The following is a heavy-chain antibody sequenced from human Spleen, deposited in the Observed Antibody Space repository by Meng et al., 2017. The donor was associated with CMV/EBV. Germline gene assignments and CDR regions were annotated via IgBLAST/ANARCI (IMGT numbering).Heavy chain of an antibody. CDR1: GGSISSSSYY. CDR3: ARGGYSGYYGY. V-gene: IGHV4-39*07. D-gene: IGHD5-12*01. Sequence: LQLHESGPGLVKPSETLSLTCTVSGGSISSSSYYWGWTRQPPGKGLEWIGSIYYSGSTYYNPSLKSRVTISVDTSKNQFSLKLSSVTAADTAVYYCARGGYSGYYGYWGQGTLVTVSS. J-gene: IGHJ4*02. CDR2: IYYSGST.